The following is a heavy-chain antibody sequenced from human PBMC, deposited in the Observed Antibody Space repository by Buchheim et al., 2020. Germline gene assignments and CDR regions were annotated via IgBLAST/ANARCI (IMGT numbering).Heavy chain of an antibody. CDR1: GGSFSGYY. CDR3: ARGESYPPYFDY. CDR2: INHSGST. J-gene: IGHJ4*02. Sequence: QVQLQQWGAGLLKPSETLSLTCAVYGGSFSGYYWSLIRQPPGKGLEWIGEINHSGSTNYNPSLKSRVTISVDTSKNQFSLKLSSVTAADTAVYYCARGESYPPYFDYWGQGTL. D-gene: IGHD3-10*01. V-gene: IGHV4-34*01.